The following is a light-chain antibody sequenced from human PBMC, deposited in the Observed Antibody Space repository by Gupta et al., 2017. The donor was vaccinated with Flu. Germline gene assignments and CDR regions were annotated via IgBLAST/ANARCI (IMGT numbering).Light chain of an antibody. CDR1: QGISTW. V-gene: IGKV1-12*01. Sequence: DIQMTQSPSSVSASVGDRVTITCRASQGISTWLAWYQQRPGKAPKLLIYASSTLRSGVTSRFSGSGSGTDFTLTISSIQPEDFATYCCQQSNRFPPLTFGGGTRVEI. CDR2: ASS. CDR3: QQSNRFPPLT. J-gene: IGKJ4*01.